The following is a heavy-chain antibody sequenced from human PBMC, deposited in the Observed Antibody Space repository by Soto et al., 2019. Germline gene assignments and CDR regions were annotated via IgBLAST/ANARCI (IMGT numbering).Heavy chain of an antibody. J-gene: IGHJ4*02. D-gene: IGHD5-12*01. CDR1: GGSIISGDYY. V-gene: IGHV4-30-4*01. CDR3: ARDRGMATISGLDY. CDR2: IYYSGST. Sequence: PSETLSLTCTVSGGSIISGDYYWIWIRQPPGKGLEWIGYIYYSGSTYYNPSLKSRVTISVDTSKNQFSLKLSSVTAADTAVYYCARDRGMATISGLDYWGQGTLVTVSS.